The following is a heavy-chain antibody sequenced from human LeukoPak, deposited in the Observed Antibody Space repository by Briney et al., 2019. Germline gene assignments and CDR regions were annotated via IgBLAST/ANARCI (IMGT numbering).Heavy chain of an antibody. V-gene: IGHV3-48*01. J-gene: IGHJ4*02. CDR1: GFGLSSYS. Sequence: GGSLRLSCVASGFGLSSYSINWVRQAPGKGLEWVSYISGGADPIYYADSVKGRFTISRDIGKNSLYLQMNSLRVEDTAVYYCARDRRYSDSGYFYYDYWGQGALVTVSS. CDR3: ARDRRYSDSGYFYYDY. CDR2: ISGGADPI. D-gene: IGHD3-22*01.